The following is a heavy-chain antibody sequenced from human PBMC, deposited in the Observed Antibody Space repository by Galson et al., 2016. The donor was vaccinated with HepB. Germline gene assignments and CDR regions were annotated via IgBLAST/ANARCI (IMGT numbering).Heavy chain of an antibody. CDR2: IYYSGYA. CDR1: GVSIRSSSYY. CDR3: ARHSVSAHEGLDY. D-gene: IGHD3-10*01. V-gene: IGHV4-39*01. Sequence: SETLSLTCTVSGVSIRSSSYYWGWIRQPPGKGLEWIGSIYYSGYAYYNPSLKSRVSISADTSKNQLSLKLTSVTAADAAVFYCARHSVSAHEGLDYWGQGTLVTVSS. J-gene: IGHJ4*02.